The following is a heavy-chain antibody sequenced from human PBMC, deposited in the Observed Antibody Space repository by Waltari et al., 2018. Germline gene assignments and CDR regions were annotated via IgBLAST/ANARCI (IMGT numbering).Heavy chain of an antibody. CDR1: GFEFKYEW. V-gene: IGHV3-15*01. CDR2: IKHKIDDETT. CDR3: AKSYYDVSTGSSYYNYMDV. Sequence: EVQLVESGGGLVKPGGSLRLSCVTSGFEFKYEWMTWVRQAPGKGLEWVGRIKHKIDDETTDYAAPVKGRFTISRDDSQNTLYLQMNSLKIEDTGVYFCAKSYYDVSTGSSYYNYMDVWGKGTTVTVSS. J-gene: IGHJ6*03. D-gene: IGHD3-9*01.